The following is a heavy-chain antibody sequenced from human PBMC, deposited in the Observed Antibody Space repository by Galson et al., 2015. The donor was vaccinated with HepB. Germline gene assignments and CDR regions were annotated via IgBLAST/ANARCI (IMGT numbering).Heavy chain of an antibody. CDR1: GYTFTYRY. J-gene: IGHJ1*01. CDR2: ITPFNGNT. D-gene: IGHD6-13*01. Sequence: QSGAEVKKPGESLKISCKASGYTFTYRYLHWVRQAPGQALEWMGWITPFNGNTNYAQKFQDRVTITRDRSMSTAYMELSSLRSEDTAMYYCARSRAAAGPFQHWGQGTLVTVSS. V-gene: IGHV1-45*02. CDR3: ARSRAAAGPFQH.